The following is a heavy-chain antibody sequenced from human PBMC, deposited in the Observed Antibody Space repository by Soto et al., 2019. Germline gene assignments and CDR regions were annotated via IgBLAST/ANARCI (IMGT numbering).Heavy chain of an antibody. CDR2: LSSSGSTI. CDR1: GFTFSDYY. CDR3: ARDPPISVAYYYGMDV. V-gene: IGHV3-11*01. Sequence: QVQLVESGGGLVKPGGSLRLSCAASGFTFSDYYMSWIRQAPGKGLEWVSYLSSSGSTISYAGYVKGRFTISRDNAKNSLDMEMNRLIAEDTAVYYCARDPPISVAYYYGMDVWGQGTTVTVSS. J-gene: IGHJ6*02. D-gene: IGHD3-3*01.